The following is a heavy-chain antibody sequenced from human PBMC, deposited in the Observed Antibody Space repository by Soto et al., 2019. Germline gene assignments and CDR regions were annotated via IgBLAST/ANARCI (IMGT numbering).Heavy chain of an antibody. CDR3: AKDHSSVGYANDLAY. CDR1: GFTFSSYA. CDR2: ISGSATST. J-gene: IGHJ4*02. V-gene: IGHV3-23*01. D-gene: IGHD1-1*01. Sequence: EVQLLESGGDLVQPGGSLRISCAASGFTFSSYAMSWVRQAPGKGLEWVSVISGSATSTSYADSVKGRFTISRDNTKNTLYLQMNSLRVEDAAVYYCAKDHSSVGYANDLAYWGQRPLVNAS.